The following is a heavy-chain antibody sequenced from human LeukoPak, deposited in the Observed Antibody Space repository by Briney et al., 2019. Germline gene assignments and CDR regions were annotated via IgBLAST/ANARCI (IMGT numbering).Heavy chain of an antibody. CDR2: MNPNSGNT. J-gene: IGHJ5*01. D-gene: IGHD3-3*01. CDR1: GYTFTNND. Sequence: ASVQVSCEASGYTFTNNDINWVRQATGQGLEWMGWMNPNSGNTGFAQKFQGRVTMTRNTSITTAYMELSSLRSEDTAVYYCVRREYYDFWSGCTNWFDSWGQGTLVTVSS. CDR3: VRREYYDFWSGCTNWFDS. V-gene: IGHV1-8*01.